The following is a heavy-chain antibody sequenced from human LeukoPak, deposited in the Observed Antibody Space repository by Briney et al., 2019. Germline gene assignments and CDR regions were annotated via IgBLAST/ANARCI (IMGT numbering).Heavy chain of an antibody. CDR3: AIAKGPVGTIVAATGVFGY. D-gene: IGHD6-19*01. CDR1: GFTVSSNY. J-gene: IGHJ4*02. V-gene: IGHV3-53*01. Sequence: QTGGSLRLSCAASGFTVSSNYMSWVRQAPGKGPEWVSGISDSGANTYYPDSVKGRFTISRDNSKNTVYLQMNSLRADDTAVYYCAIAKGPVGTIVAATGVFGYWGQGTLVTVSS. CDR2: ISDSGANT.